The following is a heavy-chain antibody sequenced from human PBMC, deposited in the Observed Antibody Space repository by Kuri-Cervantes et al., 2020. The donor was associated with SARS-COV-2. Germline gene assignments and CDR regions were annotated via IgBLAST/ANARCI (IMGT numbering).Heavy chain of an antibody. CDR3: ARAWGY. CDR2: INHGGST. V-gene: IGHV4-34*01. J-gene: IGHJ4*02. D-gene: IGHD3-16*01. Sequence: GSLRLSCAVYGGSFSGYYWSWTRQPPGKGLEWSGEINHGGSTNYNPSLKSRVTISVDTSKNQFSLKLSSVTAADTAVYYCARAWGYWGQGTLVTVSS. CDR1: GGSFSGYY.